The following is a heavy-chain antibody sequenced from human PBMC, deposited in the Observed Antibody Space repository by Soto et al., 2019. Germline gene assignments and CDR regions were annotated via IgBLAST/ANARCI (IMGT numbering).Heavy chain of an antibody. Sequence: KQSQTLSLTCTVSGGSISSSSYYWGWIRQPPGKGLEWIGSIYYSGSTYYNPSLKSRVTISVDTSKNQFSLKLSSVTAADTAVYYCARHPFLAAAGLPFDYWGQGTLVTVSS. CDR3: ARHPFLAAAGLPFDY. CDR1: GGSISSSSYY. CDR2: IYYSGST. V-gene: IGHV4-39*01. D-gene: IGHD6-13*01. J-gene: IGHJ4*02.